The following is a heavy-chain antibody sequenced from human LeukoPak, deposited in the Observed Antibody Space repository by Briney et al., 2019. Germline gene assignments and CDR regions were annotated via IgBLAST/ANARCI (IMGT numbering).Heavy chain of an antibody. V-gene: IGHV3-21*01. Sequence: PGGSLRLSCAASGFTFGSYSMNWVRQAPGKGLEWVSSISSSSSYIYYADSVKGRFTISRDNAKNSLYLQMNSLRAEDTAVYYCARDLGYYDSSGYYDYWGQGTLVTVSS. D-gene: IGHD3-22*01. CDR1: GFTFGSYS. J-gene: IGHJ4*02. CDR3: ARDLGYYDSSGYYDY. CDR2: ISSSSSYI.